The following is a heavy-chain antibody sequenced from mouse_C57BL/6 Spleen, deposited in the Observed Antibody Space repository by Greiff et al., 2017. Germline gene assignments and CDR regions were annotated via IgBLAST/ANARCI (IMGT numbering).Heavy chain of an antibody. V-gene: IGHV5-16*01. J-gene: IGHJ4*01. D-gene: IGHD1-1*01. CDR1: GFTFSDYY. Sequence: EVKLVESEGGLVQPGSSIKLSCTASGFTFSDYYMAWVRQVPEKGLEWVANINYDGSSTYYLDSLKSRFIISRDNAKNILYLQMSSLKSEDTATYYCARDRGTVADYYAMDYWGQGTSVTGSS. CDR2: INYDGSST. CDR3: ARDRGTVADYYAMDY.